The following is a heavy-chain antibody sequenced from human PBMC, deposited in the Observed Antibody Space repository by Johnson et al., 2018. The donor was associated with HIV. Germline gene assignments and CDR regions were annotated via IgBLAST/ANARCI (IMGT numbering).Heavy chain of an antibody. V-gene: IGHV3-74*01. CDR1: GFTFSSYW. J-gene: IGHJ3*02. D-gene: IGHD1-14*01. CDR3: AKDSSSPGGGAFDI. CDR2: INSYGSGT. Sequence: EVQLVESGGGLVQPGGSLRLSCVASGFTFSSYWMHWVRHAPGKGLVWVSRINSYGSGTTSAASVQGRFTISRDNTKNTLYLQMNSLRVEDTAMYYCAKDSSSPGGGAFDIWGQGTMVSVSS.